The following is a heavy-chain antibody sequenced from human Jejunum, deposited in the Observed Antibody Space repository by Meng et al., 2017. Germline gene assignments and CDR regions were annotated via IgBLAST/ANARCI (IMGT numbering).Heavy chain of an antibody. CDR2: INHSGST. CDR3: ARRLPYFDTGFYDF. D-gene: IGHD3-9*01. Sequence: SSSLPPTCAVYGSSFSGYKWNWIRQPPGKGLEWFGEINHSGSTTYNPSLKSRVTMSVDTSKNQFSLKVDSVSAADTAVYYCARRLPYFDTGFYDFWGQGTLVTVSS. V-gene: IGHV4-34*01. J-gene: IGHJ4*02. CDR1: GSSFSGYK.